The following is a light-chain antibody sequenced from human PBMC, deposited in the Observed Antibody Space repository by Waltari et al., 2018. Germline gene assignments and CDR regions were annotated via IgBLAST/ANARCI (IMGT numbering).Light chain of an antibody. CDR2: AAS. V-gene: IGKV1-17*01. CDR3: LQYNSNPRT. Sequence: DIQMTQSPSSLSASAGDRVTITCRASQGISTYLNWYQQKPGKAPKRLIYAASSLESGVPSRFSGSGSGTDFTLTISRLQPEDFATYYCLQYNSNPRTFGQGTKVEIK. J-gene: IGKJ1*01. CDR1: QGISTY.